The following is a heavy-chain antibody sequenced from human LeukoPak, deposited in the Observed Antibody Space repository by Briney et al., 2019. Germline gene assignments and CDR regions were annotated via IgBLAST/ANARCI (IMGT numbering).Heavy chain of an antibody. CDR1: GFNFGSYD. J-gene: IGHJ6*02. V-gene: IGHV3-21*01. Sequence: GGSLRLSCAASGFNFGSYDMNWVRQAPGKGLEWVSCITTSSSYIYYADSVKGRFTVSRDNAKNSLYLQMNSLRAEDTAVYYCASRIVVVTAIRYYAMDVWGQGTTVTVSS. CDR3: ASRIVVVTAIRYYAMDV. D-gene: IGHD2-2*01. CDR2: ITTSSSYI.